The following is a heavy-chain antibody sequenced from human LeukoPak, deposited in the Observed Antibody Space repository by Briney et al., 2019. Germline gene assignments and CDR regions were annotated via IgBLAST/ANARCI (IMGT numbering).Heavy chain of an antibody. CDR1: GFTFSSYS. CDR2: ISYGGGKK. CDR3: AKVGSGYYYAPYFDY. Sequence: GGSLSLSYALSGFTFSSYSMHWVRQAPGRGLEGVAVISYGGGKKYYADSVRGRFTISRDNYKNTLSLQMNSLRGEDRAVYYCAKVGSGYYYAPYFDYWGEGALVTASS. D-gene: IGHD3-22*01. J-gene: IGHJ4*02. V-gene: IGHV3-30-3*01.